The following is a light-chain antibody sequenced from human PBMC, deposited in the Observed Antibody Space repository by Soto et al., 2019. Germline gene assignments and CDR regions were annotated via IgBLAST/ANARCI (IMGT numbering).Light chain of an antibody. CDR3: QQSYSTPRT. Sequence: DIQMTQSPSSLSASVGDRVTITCRASQSISTYLNCYQQKVGKAPKLLIYAASSLQRGVPSRFSGSGSGTDYTLTISSLQPEDFATYYCQQSYSTPRTFGQGTKLEIK. J-gene: IGKJ2*02. V-gene: IGKV1-39*01. CDR1: QSISTY. CDR2: AAS.